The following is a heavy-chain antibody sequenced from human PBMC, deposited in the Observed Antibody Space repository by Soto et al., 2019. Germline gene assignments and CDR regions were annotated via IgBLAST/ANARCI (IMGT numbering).Heavy chain of an antibody. V-gene: IGHV3-23*01. CDR2: ISGSGGST. CDR3: AKDSPPSPSYYYDSSGYWVY. D-gene: IGHD3-22*01. Sequence: PGGSLRLSCAASGFTFSSYAMSWVRQAPGKGLEWVSAISGSGGSTYYADSVKGRFTLSRDNSKNTLYLQMNSLRAEDTAVYYCAKDSPPSPSYYYDSSGYWVYWGQGTLVTVSS. CDR1: GFTFSSYA. J-gene: IGHJ4*02.